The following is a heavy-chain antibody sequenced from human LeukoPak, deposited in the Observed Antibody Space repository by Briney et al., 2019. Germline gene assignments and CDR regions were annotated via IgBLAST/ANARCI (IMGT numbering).Heavy chain of an antibody. V-gene: IGHV3-30*04. Sequence: PGGSLRLSCAASGFTFSTYAMHWVRQAPGKGLQWVALISYDGSTKHYADSVKGRFTISRDNSKNTLYLQMNTLRAEDTALYYCSRDSARRDGYNFDYWGQGTLVTVSS. D-gene: IGHD5-24*01. CDR2: ISYDGSTK. CDR3: SRDSARRDGYNFDY. J-gene: IGHJ4*02. CDR1: GFTFSTYA.